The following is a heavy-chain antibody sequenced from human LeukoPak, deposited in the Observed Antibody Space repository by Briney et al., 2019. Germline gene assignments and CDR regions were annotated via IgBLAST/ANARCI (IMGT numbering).Heavy chain of an antibody. CDR2: INPIPGIP. V-gene: IGHV1-69*04. J-gene: IGHJ4*02. Sequence: SLKVSCKVSGGTFSSYAISWVRHAPGQGLDLMGRINPIPGIPNYTQKIQDRVTISKDTSARTAYMDMRSLTSDDTPIYYCAIVTRRDGYNRTLDYWGQGTLVTVSS. D-gene: IGHD5-24*01. CDR1: GGTFSSYA. CDR3: AIVTRRDGYNRTLDY.